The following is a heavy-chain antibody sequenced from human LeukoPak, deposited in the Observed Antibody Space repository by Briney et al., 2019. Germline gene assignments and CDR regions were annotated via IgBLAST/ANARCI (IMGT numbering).Heavy chain of an antibody. CDR1: GFTFSSYS. CDR2: ISSSSSYI. V-gene: IGHV3-21*01. J-gene: IGHJ6*03. CDR3: ARQGVGLEYYVFWSGYWPFYYMDV. Sequence: SGGSLRLSCAASGFTFSSYSMNWVRQAPGKGLEWVSSISSSSSYIYYADSVKGRFTISRDNAKNSLYLQMNSLRAEDTAVYYCARQGVGLEYYVFWSGYWPFYYMDVWGKGTTVTVYS. D-gene: IGHD3-3*01.